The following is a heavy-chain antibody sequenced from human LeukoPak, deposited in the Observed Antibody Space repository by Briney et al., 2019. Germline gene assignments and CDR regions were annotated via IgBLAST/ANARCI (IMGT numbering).Heavy chain of an antibody. J-gene: IGHJ3*02. V-gene: IGHV4-30-2*01. CDR3: ARGVYPKVTLDAFDI. CDR1: GGSISSGGYS. Sequence: SETLSLTCAVSGGSISSGGYSWSWIRQPPGKGLEWIGYIYHSGSTYYNPSLKSRVTISVDRSKNQFSLKLSSVTAADTAVYYCARGVYPKVTLDAFDIWGQGTMVTVSS. D-gene: IGHD3-10*01. CDR2: IYHSGST.